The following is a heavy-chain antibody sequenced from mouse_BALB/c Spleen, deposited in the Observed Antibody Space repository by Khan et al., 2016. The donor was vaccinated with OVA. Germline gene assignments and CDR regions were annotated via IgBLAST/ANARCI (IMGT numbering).Heavy chain of an antibody. CDR3: AGGFPTY. CDR2: IHYSGST. Sequence: EVKLEESGPDLVKPSQSLSLTCTVTGYSITSGYNWHWIRQFPGNKLEWMGYIHYSGSTSYNPSLKSRISITRDTSKNQFFLQLNSVTTEDTSTYYCAGGFPTYWGQGTLVTVSA. J-gene: IGHJ3*01. CDR1: GYSITSGYN. V-gene: IGHV3-1*02.